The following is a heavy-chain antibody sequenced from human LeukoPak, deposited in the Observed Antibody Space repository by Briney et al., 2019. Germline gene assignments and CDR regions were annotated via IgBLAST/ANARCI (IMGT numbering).Heavy chain of an antibody. Sequence: GGSLRLSCAASGFTVSSNYMSWVRQAPGKGLEWVSVIYSGGSTYYADSVKGRFTITRDNSKNTLYLQMNSLRAEDTAVYYCAREIVATGRGRYYYYYGMDVWGQGTTVTVSS. J-gene: IGHJ6*02. CDR1: GFTVSSNY. CDR2: IYSGGST. V-gene: IGHV3-53*01. CDR3: AREIVATGRGRYYYYYGMDV. D-gene: IGHD5-12*01.